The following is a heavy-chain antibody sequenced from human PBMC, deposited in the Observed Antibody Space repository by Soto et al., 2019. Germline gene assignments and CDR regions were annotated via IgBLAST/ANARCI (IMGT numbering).Heavy chain of an antibody. J-gene: IGHJ3*02. V-gene: IGHV4-39*01. Sequence: QLQLQESGPGLVKPSETLSLTCTVSGGSISSSSYYWGWIRQPPGKGLEWIGSIYYSGSTYYNPSLKSRVTISVDTSKNQFSLKLSSVTAADTAVYYCAGPYDYVWGSYRSGAFDIWGQGTMVTVSS. CDR3: AGPYDYVWGSYRSGAFDI. CDR2: IYYSGST. D-gene: IGHD3-16*02. CDR1: GGSISSSSYY.